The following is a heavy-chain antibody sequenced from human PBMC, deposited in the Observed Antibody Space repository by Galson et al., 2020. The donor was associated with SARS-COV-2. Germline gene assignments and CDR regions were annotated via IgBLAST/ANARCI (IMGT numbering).Heavy chain of an antibody. CDR3: AHRRPNYYGSGSYWFDP. V-gene: IGHV2-5*02. CDR2: IYWDDDK. CDR1: GFSLSTSGVG. Sequence: KMSRPTLVKPTQTLTLICTFSGFSLSTSGVGVGWIRQPPGKALEWLALIYWDDDKRYSPSLKSRLTITKDTSKNQVVLTMTNMDPVDTATYYCAHRRPNYYGSGSYWFDPWGQGTLVTVSS. J-gene: IGHJ5*02. D-gene: IGHD3-10*01.